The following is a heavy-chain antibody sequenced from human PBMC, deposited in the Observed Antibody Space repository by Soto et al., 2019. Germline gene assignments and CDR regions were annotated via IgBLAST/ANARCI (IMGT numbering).Heavy chain of an antibody. CDR1: GDSVHSSLYY. Sequence: SLTCRVSGDSVHSSLYYWAWSRQPPGRGLEWIQSIYYTGSIYFNPSLKSRVTLSMDTSKNELSLKMRSVTAADTAVYYCARQSFGRVRAPFDYWGPGAPVTVSS. CDR2: IYYTGSI. D-gene: IGHD3-3*01. CDR3: ARQSFGRVRAPFDY. V-gene: IGHV4-39*01. J-gene: IGHJ4*02.